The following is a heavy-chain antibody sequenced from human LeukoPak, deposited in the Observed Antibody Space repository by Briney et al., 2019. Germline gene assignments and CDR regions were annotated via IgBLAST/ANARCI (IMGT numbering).Heavy chain of an antibody. J-gene: IGHJ5*02. CDR3: ARYYCSSTSCYQGWFDP. D-gene: IGHD2-2*01. CDR1: GYTFTGYG. CDR2: ISAYNGNT. Sequence: ASVKVSCKASGYTFTGYGISWVRQAPGQGLEWMGWISAYNGNTNYAQKLQGRVTMTTDTSTSTAYMELRSLRSDDTAVYYCARYYCSSTSCYQGWFDPWGQGTLVTVSS. V-gene: IGHV1-18*01.